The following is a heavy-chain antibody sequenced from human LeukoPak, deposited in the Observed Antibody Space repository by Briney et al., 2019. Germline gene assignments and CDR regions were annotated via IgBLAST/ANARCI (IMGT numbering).Heavy chain of an antibody. D-gene: IGHD4-17*01. CDR2: INHSGST. Sequence: SQTLSLTCTVSGGSISSGGYYWSWIRQPPGKGLEWIGEINHSGSTNYNPSLKSRVTISVDTSKNQFSLKLSSVTAADTAVYYCAREALIYGDSGVSAFDIWGQGTMVTVSS. CDR3: AREALIYGDSGVSAFDI. J-gene: IGHJ3*02. V-gene: IGHV4-30-2*01. CDR1: GGSISSGGYY.